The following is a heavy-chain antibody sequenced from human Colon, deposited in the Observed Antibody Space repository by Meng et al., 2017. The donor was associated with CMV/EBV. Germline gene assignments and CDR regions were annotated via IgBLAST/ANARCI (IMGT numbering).Heavy chain of an antibody. V-gene: IGHV3-66*02. CDR3: ARESPRYDFWSGYYTTGGGMDV. CDR2: IYSGGST. D-gene: IGHD3-3*01. J-gene: IGHJ6*02. Sequence: GESLKISCAASGFTLSDYYMSWVRQAPGKGLEWVSVIYSGGSTYYADSVKGRFTISRDNSKNTLYLQMNSLRAEDTAVYYCARESPRYDFWSGYYTTGGGMDVWGQGTTVTVSS. CDR1: GFTLSDYY.